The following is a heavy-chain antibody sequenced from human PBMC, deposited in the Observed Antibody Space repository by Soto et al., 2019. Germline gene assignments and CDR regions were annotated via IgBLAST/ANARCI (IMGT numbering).Heavy chain of an antibody. J-gene: IGHJ4*02. V-gene: IGHV3-30-3*01. CDR3: ARAGFNYYFDY. CDR2: ISYDGSNK. Sequence: GGSLRLSCAASGFTFSNYAVHWVRQAPGKGLEWVAVISYDGSNKYYADSVKGRLTISRDNSKNTVYLQLNSLRAEDTAVYFCARAGFNYYFDYWGLGTLVTVSS. CDR1: GFTFSNYA.